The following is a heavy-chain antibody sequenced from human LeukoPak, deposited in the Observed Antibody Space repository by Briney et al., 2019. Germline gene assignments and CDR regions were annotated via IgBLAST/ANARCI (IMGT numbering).Heavy chain of an antibody. J-gene: IGHJ4*02. D-gene: IGHD3-22*01. Sequence: GGSLRLACAVSGITLSNYGMSWVRHAPGNGLEWVAGISDRGSRTNYADSVKGRFTISTDHPKNTLYLQMNSLRAEDTAVYFCAKRGVVIRVILVGFHKEAYYFDSWGQGALVTVSS. CDR2: ISDRGSRT. CDR3: AKRGVVIRVILVGFHKEAYYFDS. CDR1: GITLSNYG. V-gene: IGHV3-23*01.